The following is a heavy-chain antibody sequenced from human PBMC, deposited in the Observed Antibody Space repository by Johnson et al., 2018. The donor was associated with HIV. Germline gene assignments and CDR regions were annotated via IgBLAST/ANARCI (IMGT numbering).Heavy chain of an antibody. V-gene: IGHV3-20*04. CDR3: ARDPTTQNSRLTGDFGAFDI. Sequence: VQMVESGGSVVRPGGSLRLSCAASGFTFDDYGMSWVRQAPGKGLEWVPGITWNGGSTGYAASVKGRFPVPRENAKNSLYLQMNSLTVEDSALYYCARDPTTQNSRLTGDFGAFDIWGQGTMVTVSS. J-gene: IGHJ3*02. CDR2: ITWNGGST. CDR1: GFTFDDYG. D-gene: IGHD7-27*01.